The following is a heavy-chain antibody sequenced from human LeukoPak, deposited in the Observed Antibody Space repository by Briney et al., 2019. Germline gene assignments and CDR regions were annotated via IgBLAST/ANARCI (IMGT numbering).Heavy chain of an antibody. Sequence: ASVKVSCKTSGYTFTSYGISWVRQAPGQGLEWMGWISAYNGNTNYAQKLQGRVTMTTDTSTSTAYMELRSLRSDDTAVYYCARDAYYYDSSGYYSGVFDPWGQGTLVTVSS. CDR3: ARDAYYYDSSGYYSGVFDP. CDR1: GYTFTSYG. V-gene: IGHV1-18*01. D-gene: IGHD3-22*01. J-gene: IGHJ5*02. CDR2: ISAYNGNT.